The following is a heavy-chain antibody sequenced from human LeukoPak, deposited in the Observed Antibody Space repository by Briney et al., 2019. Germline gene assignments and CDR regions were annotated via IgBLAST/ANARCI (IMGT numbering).Heavy chain of an antibody. CDR3: ATDNPGRDGYKNFDY. V-gene: IGHV1-24*01. CDR2: FDPEDGET. D-gene: IGHD5-24*01. Sequence: ASVKVSCKVSVYTLTELSMHWVRQAPGKGLEWMGGFDPEDGETIYAQKFQGRVTMTGDTSTDTAYMELSSLRSEDTAVYYCATDNPGRDGYKNFDYWGQGTLVTVSS. J-gene: IGHJ4*02. CDR1: VYTLTELS.